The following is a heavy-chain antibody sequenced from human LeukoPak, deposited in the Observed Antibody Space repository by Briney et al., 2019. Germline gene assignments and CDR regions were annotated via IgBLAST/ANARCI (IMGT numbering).Heavy chain of an antibody. CDR1: GFTFTIYA. Sequence: QTGGSLILSCAASGFTFTIYAMSWVRQAPGRGLEWASSITSRDGTTYYAGSVRGRFTISRDNSKNTLYLQMNSLRVEDTAVYFCARDRPNYYGSDGHYYRRDGDYWGQGTLVTVSS. D-gene: IGHD3-22*01. V-gene: IGHV3-23*01. CDR2: ITSRDGTT. J-gene: IGHJ4*02. CDR3: ARDRPNYYGSDGHYYRRDGDY.